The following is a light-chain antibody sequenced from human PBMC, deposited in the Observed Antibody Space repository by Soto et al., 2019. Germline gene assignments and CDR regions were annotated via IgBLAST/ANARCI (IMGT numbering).Light chain of an antibody. Sequence: SALTQPASVSGSPGQSITISCTGTSSDVGRYNYVSWYQQHPGKAPKLMIYDVSNRPSGVTNRFSGSKSGNTASLTISGLQAEDEADYYCSSYTTSSTPRYVFGTGTKVTVL. V-gene: IGLV2-14*01. CDR3: SSYTTSSTPRYV. CDR1: SSDVGRYNY. J-gene: IGLJ1*01. CDR2: DVS.